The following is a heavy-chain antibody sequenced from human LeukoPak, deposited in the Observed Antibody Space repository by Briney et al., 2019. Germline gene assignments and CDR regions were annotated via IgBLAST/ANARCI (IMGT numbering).Heavy chain of an antibody. CDR1: GYTFTSYD. J-gene: IGHJ3*02. CDR2: MNPNSGNT. CDR3: ASVPGYSYGYSRAFDI. Sequence: ASVKVSCKASGYTFTSYDINWVRQATGQGLEWMGWMNPNSGNTGYAQKFQGRVTITRNTSISTAYMELSSLRSEDTAVYYCASVPGYSYGYSRAFDIWGQGTMVTVSS. D-gene: IGHD5-18*01. V-gene: IGHV1-8*03.